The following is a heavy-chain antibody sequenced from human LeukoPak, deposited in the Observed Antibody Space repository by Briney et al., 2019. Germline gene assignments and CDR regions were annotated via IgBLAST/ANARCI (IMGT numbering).Heavy chain of an antibody. CDR2: ISYDGSNK. Sequence: PGGSLRLSCAASGFTFSSYAMHWVRQAPGKGLEWVAVISYDGSNKYYADSVKGRFTISRDNSKNTLYLQMNSLRAEDTAVYYCARESLSDPLEWGQGTLVTVSS. J-gene: IGHJ4*02. V-gene: IGHV3-30-3*01. CDR1: GFTFSSYA. D-gene: IGHD2-21*01. CDR3: ARESLSDPLE.